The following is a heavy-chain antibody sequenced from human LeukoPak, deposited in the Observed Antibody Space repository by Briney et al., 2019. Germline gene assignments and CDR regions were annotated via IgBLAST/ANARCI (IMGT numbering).Heavy chain of an antibody. CDR3: AREGVQLWFYNY. CDR2: INPSSGGT. J-gene: IGHJ4*02. CDR1: GYTFTGYY. Sequence: ASVKVSCKASGYTFTGYYMHWVRQAPGQGLEWMGWINPSSGGTNYAQKFQGRVTMTRDTSISTAYMELSRLRSDDTAVYYCAREGVQLWFYNYWGQGTLVTVSS. V-gene: IGHV1-2*02. D-gene: IGHD5-18*01.